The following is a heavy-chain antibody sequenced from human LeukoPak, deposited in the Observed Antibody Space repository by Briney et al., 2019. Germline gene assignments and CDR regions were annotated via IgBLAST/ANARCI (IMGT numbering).Heavy chain of an antibody. Sequence: ASVKVSCKASGGTFSSYAISWVRQAPGQGLEWMGGIIPIFGTANYAQKFQGRVTLTADESTSTAYMELCSLSSEDTAVYYCARRITMVRGVTTDNWFDPWGQGTLVTVSS. D-gene: IGHD3-10*01. J-gene: IGHJ5*02. V-gene: IGHV1-69*13. CDR2: IIPIFGTA. CDR1: GGTFSSYA. CDR3: ARRITMVRGVTTDNWFDP.